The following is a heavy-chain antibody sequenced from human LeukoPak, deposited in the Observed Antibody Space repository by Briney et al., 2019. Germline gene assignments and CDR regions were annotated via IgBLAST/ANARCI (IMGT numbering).Heavy chain of an antibody. Sequence: GRSLRLSCAASGFTFSSYAMSWVRRTPGKGLEWVSLISGSGGSTYYAESVRGRFTISRDNSKNTLYLQMNTLRVEDTAVYYCARNPRSAALPTYFDSWGQGTLVTVSS. CDR2: ISGSGGST. CDR1: GFTFSSYA. D-gene: IGHD6-6*01. J-gene: IGHJ4*02. V-gene: IGHV3-23*01. CDR3: ARNPRSAALPTYFDS.